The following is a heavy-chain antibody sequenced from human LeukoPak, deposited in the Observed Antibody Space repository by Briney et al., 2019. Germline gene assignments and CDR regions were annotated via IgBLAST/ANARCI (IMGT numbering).Heavy chain of an antibody. Sequence: SVKVSCKASGGTFSSYTISWVRQAPEQGLEWMGRIIPILGIANYAQKFQGRVTITADKSTSTAYMVLSSLRSEDTAVYYCAGHHDYGFDYWGQGTLVTVSS. CDR1: GGTFSSYT. J-gene: IGHJ4*02. CDR3: AGHHDYGFDY. V-gene: IGHV1-69*02. CDR2: IIPILGIA. D-gene: IGHD4-17*01.